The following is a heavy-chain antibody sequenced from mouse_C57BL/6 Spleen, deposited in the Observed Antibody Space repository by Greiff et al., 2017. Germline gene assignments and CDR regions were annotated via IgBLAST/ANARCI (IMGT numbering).Heavy chain of an antibody. CDR1: GYTFTSYG. CDR2: IYIGNGYT. CDR3: ARQGSYYGSSYFDY. J-gene: IGHJ2*01. Sequence: EVKLLESGAELVRPGSSVKMSCKTSGYTFTSYGINWVKQRPGQGLEWIGYIYIGNGYTEYNEKFKGKATLTSDTSSSTAYMQLSSLTSEDSAIYFCARQGSYYGSSYFDYWGQGTTLTVSS. D-gene: IGHD1-1*01. V-gene: IGHV1-58*01.